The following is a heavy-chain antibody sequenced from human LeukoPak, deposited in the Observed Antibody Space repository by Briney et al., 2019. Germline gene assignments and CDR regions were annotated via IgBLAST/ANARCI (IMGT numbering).Heavy chain of an antibody. CDR3: VKGRTRADS. J-gene: IGHJ4*02. V-gene: IGHV3-49*03. D-gene: IGHD3-3*01. CDR2: IRSKGSGGTI. CDR1: GFAFNEYA. Sequence: GGSLRLSCTASGFAFNEYAMSWFRQAPGKGLEWVGFIRSKGSGGTIEYAASVKGRFTLSRDDSKSIVSLQMNSLQSEDTAVYYCVKGRTRADSWGQGTLVTVSS.